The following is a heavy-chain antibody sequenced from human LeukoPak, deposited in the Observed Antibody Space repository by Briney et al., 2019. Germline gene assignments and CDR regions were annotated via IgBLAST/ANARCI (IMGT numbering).Heavy chain of an antibody. CDR2: ISFDGSNK. D-gene: IGHD1-26*01. J-gene: IGHJ4*02. V-gene: IGHV3-30*04. Sequence: GRSLRLSCVVSGFTLSSYAMHWVRQAPGKGLEWVAVISFDGSNKHYADSVKGRFTISRDNSKNTLYLQMNSLRAEDTAVYYCAKGKELLFGYFDYWGQGTLVTVSS. CDR3: AKGKELLFGYFDY. CDR1: GFTLSSYA.